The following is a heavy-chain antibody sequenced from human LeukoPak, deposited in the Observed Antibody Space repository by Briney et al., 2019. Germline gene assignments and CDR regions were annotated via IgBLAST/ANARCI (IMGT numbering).Heavy chain of an antibody. Sequence: GGSLRLSCAASGFTFSSYAMSWVRQAPGKGLEWVSAISGSGGSTYYADSVKGRFTISRDNSKNTMYLQMNSLRAEDTAVYYCAKDLSKSRITMFRGVPSPSDYWGQGTLVTVSS. CDR3: AKDLSKSRITMFRGVPSPSDY. CDR2: ISGSGGST. V-gene: IGHV3-23*01. D-gene: IGHD3-10*01. CDR1: GFTFSSYA. J-gene: IGHJ4*02.